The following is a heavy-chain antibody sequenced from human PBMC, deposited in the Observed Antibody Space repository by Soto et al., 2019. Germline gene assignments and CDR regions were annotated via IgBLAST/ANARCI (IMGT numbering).Heavy chain of an antibody. Sequence: SETLSLTCTVSGGSISSYYWSWIRQPPGKGLEWIGYIYYSGSTNYNPSLKSRVTISVDTSKNQFSLKLSSVTAADTAVYYCARQEIWYYYMDVWGKGTTVTVSS. J-gene: IGHJ6*03. V-gene: IGHV4-59*08. CDR3: ARQEIWYYYMDV. CDR1: GGSISSYY. CDR2: IYYSGST. D-gene: IGHD3-16*01.